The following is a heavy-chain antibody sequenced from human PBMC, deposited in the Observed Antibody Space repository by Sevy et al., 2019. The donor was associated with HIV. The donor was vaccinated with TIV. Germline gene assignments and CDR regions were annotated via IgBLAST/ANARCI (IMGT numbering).Heavy chain of an antibody. D-gene: IGHD4-17*01. V-gene: IGHV3-74*01. CDR1: GFTLSSYW. Sequence: GGSLRLSCAASGFTLSSYWIHWVRQAPGKGLVWVSRINTDGSRTSYADSVKGRFTISRDNAKNTLYLHMNRLRAEDTAEYYCAREGTVNYYYDYYMDVWGKGTTVTVSS. CDR3: AREGTVNYYYDYYMDV. J-gene: IGHJ6*03. CDR2: INTDGSRT.